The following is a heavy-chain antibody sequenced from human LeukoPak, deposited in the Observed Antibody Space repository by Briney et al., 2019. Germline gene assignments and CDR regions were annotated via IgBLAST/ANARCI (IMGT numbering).Heavy chain of an antibody. Sequence: ASVKVSCKASGYTFTGYYMHWVRQAPGQGLEWMGWIIPHTGGTNYAQKFQGRVTMTRDTSISTVYMELSSLRSEDTAVYYCAAELYSGTYGRCCSFAFWGQGTPVTVSS. V-gene: IGHV1-2*02. J-gene: IGHJ4*02. CDR1: GYTFTGYY. D-gene: IGHD1-26*01. CDR3: AAELYSGTYGRCCSFAF. CDR2: IIPHTGGT.